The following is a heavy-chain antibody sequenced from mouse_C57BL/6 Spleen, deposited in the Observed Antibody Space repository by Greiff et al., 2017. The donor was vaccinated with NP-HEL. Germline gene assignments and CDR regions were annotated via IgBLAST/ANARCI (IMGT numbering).Heavy chain of an antibody. CDR2: IDPSDGGT. V-gene: IGHV1-52*01. CDR3: ARSRFTPGYFDV. Sequence: VQLQQPGAELVKPGSSVKLSCKASGYTFTSYWMHWVKQRPIQGLEWIGNIDPSDGGTHYNQKFKNKATLTVDKSSSTAYMQLSSLTSEDSAVYYCARSRFTPGYFDVWGTGTTVTVSS. CDR1: GYTFTSYW. J-gene: IGHJ1*03.